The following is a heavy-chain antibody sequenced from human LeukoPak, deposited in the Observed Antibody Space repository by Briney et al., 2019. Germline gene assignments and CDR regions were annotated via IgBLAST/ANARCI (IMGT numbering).Heavy chain of an antibody. CDR1: GFTFSDYY. J-gene: IGHJ4*02. Sequence: GGSLRLSCAASGFTFSDYYMSWIRQAPGKGLEWVSYISRSGSSIYYEDSVKGRFTISRDNAKNSLYLQMNSLRAEDTAVYYCARAEYNSSPRANFDYWGQGTLVAVSS. CDR3: ARAEYNSSPRANFDY. V-gene: IGHV3-11*04. CDR2: ISRSGSSI. D-gene: IGHD6-6*01.